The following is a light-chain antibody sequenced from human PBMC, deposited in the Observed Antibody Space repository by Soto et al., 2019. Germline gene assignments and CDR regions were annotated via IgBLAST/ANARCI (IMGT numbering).Light chain of an antibody. Sequence: EIVLTQSPCTLSSSEGERATLSCRASQSVSNSYLAWYQQKPGQAPSLLIYGASSRATGIPDRFSGSGSGTDFTLTISRLQPEDFATYYCQQYGSSPYTFGEGTKLEIK. J-gene: IGKJ2*01. CDR2: GAS. V-gene: IGKV3-20*01. CDR1: QSVSNSY. CDR3: QQYGSSPYT.